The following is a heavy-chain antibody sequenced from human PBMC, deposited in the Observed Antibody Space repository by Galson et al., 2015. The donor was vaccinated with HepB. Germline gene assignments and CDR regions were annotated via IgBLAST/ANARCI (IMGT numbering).Heavy chain of an antibody. Sequence: SLRLSCAASGFTFNVFAFHWVRQAPGKGLDWVALISYDGSKIYYADSVKGRFTISRDNSKSTLYLQMSSLRPEDTAVYYCARDGNSGYTWDYSYGMDVWGQGTTVTVSS. J-gene: IGHJ6*02. CDR2: ISYDGSKI. V-gene: IGHV3-30-3*01. CDR3: ARDGNSGYTWDYSYGMDV. D-gene: IGHD5-12*01. CDR1: GFTFNVFA.